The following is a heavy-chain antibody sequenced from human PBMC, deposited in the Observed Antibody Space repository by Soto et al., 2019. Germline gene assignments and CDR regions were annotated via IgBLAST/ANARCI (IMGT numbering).Heavy chain of an antibody. CDR1: GFSFSTYW. V-gene: IGHV3-7*03. J-gene: IGHJ4*02. CDR3: AKGGHIDF. D-gene: IGHD3-16*01. Sequence: GGSLRLSCAASGFSFSTYWMSWVRQVPGTGLEWVANIKADGSETYYVDSVGGRFTISRDNAKTSLYLQMNSLRAEDTAVYYCAKGGHIDFCGQGTLVTVSS. CDR2: IKADGSET.